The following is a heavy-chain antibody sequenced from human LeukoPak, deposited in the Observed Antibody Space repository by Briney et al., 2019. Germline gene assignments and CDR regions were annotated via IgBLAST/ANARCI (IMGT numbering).Heavy chain of an antibody. D-gene: IGHD2-2*01. V-gene: IGHV3-23*01. Sequence: GGSLRLSCAASGFTFSSYAMSWVRQAPGKGLEWVSVISASGVSTYYADSVKGRFTISRDNSKNTLYLRMNSLRAEDTAVYYCAKKYCSSSGCPYGMDVWGKGTTFTVSS. CDR2: ISASGVST. CDR3: AKKYCSSSGCPYGMDV. J-gene: IGHJ6*04. CDR1: GFTFSSYA.